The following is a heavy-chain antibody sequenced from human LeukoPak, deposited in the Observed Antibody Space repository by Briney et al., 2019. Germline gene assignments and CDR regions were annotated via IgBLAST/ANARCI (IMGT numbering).Heavy chain of an antibody. CDR3: ARTSNYDSSGYPYYYYYMHV. CDR2: INPNSGGT. Sequence: ASVKVSCKASGYTFTGYYMHWVRQAPGQGLEWMRWINPNSGGTNYAQKFQGRVTMTRDTSISTAYMELSRLRSDDTAVYYCARTSNYDSSGYPYYYYYMHVWGKGTTVTVSS. D-gene: IGHD3-22*01. J-gene: IGHJ6*03. CDR1: GYTFTGYY. V-gene: IGHV1-2*02.